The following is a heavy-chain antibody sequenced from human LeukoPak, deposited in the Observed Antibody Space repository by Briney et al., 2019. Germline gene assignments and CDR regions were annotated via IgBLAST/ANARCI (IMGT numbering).Heavy chain of an antibody. J-gene: IGHJ4*02. CDR2: INPNSGGT. CDR1: GYTFTGYY. D-gene: IGHD2-15*01. Sequence: ASVTVSCTASGYTFTGYYMHWVRQAPGQGLEWMGRINPNSGGTNYAQKFQGRVTMTRDTSISTAYMELSRLRSDDTAVYYCARARNYCSGGSCYYFDYWGQGILVTVSS. CDR3: ARARNYCSGGSCYYFDY. V-gene: IGHV1-2*06.